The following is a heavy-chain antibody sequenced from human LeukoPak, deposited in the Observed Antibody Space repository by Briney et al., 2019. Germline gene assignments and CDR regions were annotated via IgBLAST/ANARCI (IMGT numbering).Heavy chain of an antibody. CDR1: GASINSDTYY. D-gene: IGHD1/OR15-1a*01. V-gene: IGHV4-39*07. CDR2: HSHSGSA. CDR3: ARYQTGTMFAV. J-gene: IGHJ4*02. Sequence: PSETLSLTCTVSGASINSDTYYWGWIRQPPGKGLEWIGTHSHSGSAYYNPSLRSRITMSLDTSANQLSLKLYSVTAADTAIYYCARYQTGTMFAVWGQGTLVTISS.